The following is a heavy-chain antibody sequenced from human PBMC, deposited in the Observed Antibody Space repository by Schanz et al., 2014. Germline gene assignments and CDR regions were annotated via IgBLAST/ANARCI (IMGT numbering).Heavy chain of an antibody. J-gene: IGHJ6*02. CDR2: ISGGGGTP. V-gene: IGHV3-23*01. D-gene: IGHD3-10*01. CDR1: GFNFSDYA. CDR3: AKDGPGGSGSYSADGGMDV. Sequence: EVHLLASGGGLVPPGGSLRLSCAASGFNFSDYAMCWVRQAPGKGLEWVSAISGGGGTPYYTDSVKGRFTISRDNSKSTLYLQMNSLRAEDTAVYYCAKDGPGGSGSYSADGGMDVWGQGTTVTVSS.